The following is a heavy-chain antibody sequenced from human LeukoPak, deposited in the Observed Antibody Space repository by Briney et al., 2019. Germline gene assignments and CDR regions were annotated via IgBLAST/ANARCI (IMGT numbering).Heavy chain of an antibody. CDR2: INPKTGVT. CDR1: GYTFTGYY. CDR3: ATDGTVGATSKTGDY. D-gene: IGHD1-26*01. Sequence: GASVKVSCKASGYTFTGYYIHWVRQAPGQGLEWMGRINPKTGVTNYAQKFQDRVTMTRDTSISTAYMELSRLRSDDTAVYYCATDGTVGATSKTGDYWGQGTLVTVFS. J-gene: IGHJ4*02. V-gene: IGHV1-2*06.